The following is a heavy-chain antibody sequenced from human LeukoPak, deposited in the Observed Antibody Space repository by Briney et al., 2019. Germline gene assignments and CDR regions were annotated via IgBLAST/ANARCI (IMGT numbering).Heavy chain of an antibody. J-gene: IGHJ4*02. Sequence: PSETLSLTCTVSGDSISSRSHYWGWIRQPAGQGLVGIGRKYSSGSTNYNPSLKTRVTISVDTSRNQFSLELSSVTAADTAVYYCARAFSGSYAFDYWGQGILVTVSS. V-gene: IGHV4-61*02. CDR3: ARAFSGSYAFDY. CDR1: GDSISSRSHY. CDR2: KYSSGST. D-gene: IGHD1-26*01.